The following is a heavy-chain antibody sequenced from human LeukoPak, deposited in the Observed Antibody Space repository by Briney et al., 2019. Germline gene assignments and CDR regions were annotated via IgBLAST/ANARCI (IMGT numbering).Heavy chain of an antibody. CDR1: GYSFTSYW. CDR2: IDPSDSYT. V-gene: IGHV5-10-1*01. Sequence: GESLKISCKGSGYSFTSYWISWVRQMPGKGLEWMGRIDPSDSYTNYSPSFQGHVTISADKSISTAYPQWSSLKASDTAIYYCARPMYSSSDYWFDPWGQGTLVTVSS. D-gene: IGHD6-6*01. CDR3: ARPMYSSSDYWFDP. J-gene: IGHJ5*02.